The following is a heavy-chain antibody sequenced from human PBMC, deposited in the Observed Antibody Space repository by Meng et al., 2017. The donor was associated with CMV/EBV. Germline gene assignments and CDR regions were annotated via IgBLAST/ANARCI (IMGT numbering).Heavy chain of an antibody. Sequence: GGSLRLSCAASGFTFSSYAMSWVRQAPGKGLEWVSVIYSGGSSTYYADSVKGRFTISRDNSKNTLYLQMNSLRAEDTAVYYCAKELLRMVASVGFDYWGQGTLVTVSS. V-gene: IGHV3-23*03. CDR3: AKELLRMVASVGFDY. D-gene: IGHD5-12*01. J-gene: IGHJ4*02. CDR1: GFTFSSYA. CDR2: IYSGGSST.